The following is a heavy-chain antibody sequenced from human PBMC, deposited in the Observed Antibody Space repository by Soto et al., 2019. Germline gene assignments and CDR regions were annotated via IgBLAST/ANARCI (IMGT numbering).Heavy chain of an antibody. V-gene: IGHV6-1*01. CDR1: GDSVSSTSAA. Sequence: SQTLSLTCAISGDSVSSTSAAWSWIRQSPSRGLEWLGRTYYRSKWYSDYAVSVKSRITINPDTSKNQYSLQLNSVTPEDTAVYYCARGSYYSGWVWGQGTLVTVSS. CDR3: ARGSYYSGWV. CDR2: TYYRSKWYS. J-gene: IGHJ4*02. D-gene: IGHD6-19*01.